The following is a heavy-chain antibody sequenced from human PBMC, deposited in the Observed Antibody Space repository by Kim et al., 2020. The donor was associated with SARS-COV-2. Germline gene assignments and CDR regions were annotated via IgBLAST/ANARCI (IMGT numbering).Heavy chain of an antibody. CDR3: AKATPTVTKRSYYYYMDV. CDR1: GFTFSSYG. V-gene: IGHV3-30*18. CDR2: ISYDGSNK. D-gene: IGHD4-17*01. J-gene: IGHJ6*03. Sequence: GGSLRLSCAASGFTFSSYGMHWVRQAPGKGLEWVAVISYDGSNKYYADSVKGRFTISRDNSKNTLYLQMNSLRAEDTAVYYCAKATPTVTKRSYYYYMDV.